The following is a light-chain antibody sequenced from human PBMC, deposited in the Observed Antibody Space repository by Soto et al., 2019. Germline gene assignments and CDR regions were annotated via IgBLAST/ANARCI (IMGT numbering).Light chain of an antibody. CDR2: GAS. V-gene: IGKV3-20*01. CDR3: HQYCSSALT. CDR1: QSVSSSY. J-gene: IGKJ4*01. Sequence: IGLTQSPGPLSFSPGERATITCRASQSVSSSYLAWYQQTPGQAPGLLIYGASSRATGLPDRLSGSGSGTSYTGTISSLEPEDFAAYYCHQYCSSALTFGGGTKVEIK.